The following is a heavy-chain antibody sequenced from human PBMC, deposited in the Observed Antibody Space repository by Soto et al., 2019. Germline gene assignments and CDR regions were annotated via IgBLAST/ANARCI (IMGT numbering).Heavy chain of an antibody. V-gene: IGHV4-34*01. J-gene: IGHJ4*02. D-gene: IGHD3-22*01. CDR2: INHSGST. CDR1: GGSLSGYY. CDR3: ATGSGYYYSDY. Sequence: SXTLSLTCAVYGGSLSGYYWNWIRQPPGKGLEWIGEINHSGSTNYNPSLKSRVTISVDTSKNQFSLRLSSVTAADTAVYYCATGSGYYYSDYWGQGTLVTVSS.